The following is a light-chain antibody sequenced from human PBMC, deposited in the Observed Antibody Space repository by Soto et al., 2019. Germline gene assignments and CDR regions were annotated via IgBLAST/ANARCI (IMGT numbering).Light chain of an antibody. CDR2: GAT. Sequence: EIVLTQSPGTVSLSPGERATLSCRASQSVRSNLAWYQQKPGQAPRLLIFGATTRATGMPARFSGSGSGTDFTLTISRLEPEDFAVYYCQQYGSSPLTFGGGTKVDIK. V-gene: IGKV3-20*01. J-gene: IGKJ4*01. CDR3: QQYGSSPLT. CDR1: QSVRSN.